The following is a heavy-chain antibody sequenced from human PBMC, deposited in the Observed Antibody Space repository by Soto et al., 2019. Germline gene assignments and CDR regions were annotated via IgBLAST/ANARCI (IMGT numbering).Heavy chain of an antibody. CDR2: ISSSSSYI. Sequence: GGSLTLSCAASGFTFSSYSMNWVRQAPGKGLEWVSSISSSSSYIYYADSVKGRFTISRDNAKNSLYLQMNSLRAEDTAVYYCARDLMKLGAYGAGYWYFDLWGRGTLVTVSS. CDR3: ARDLMKLGAYGAGYWYFDL. CDR1: GFTFSSYS. V-gene: IGHV3-21*01. D-gene: IGHD1-26*01. J-gene: IGHJ2*01.